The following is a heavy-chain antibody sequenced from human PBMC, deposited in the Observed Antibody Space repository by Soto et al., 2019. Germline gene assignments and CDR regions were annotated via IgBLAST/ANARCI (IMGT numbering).Heavy chain of an antibody. CDR1: GFTFSSYA. CDR3: ATRMTVKVVGATGNY. CDR2: ISGSGGST. Sequence: EVQLLESGGGLVQPGGSLRLSCAASGFTFSSYAMSWVRQAPGKGLEWVSAISGSGGSTYYADSVKGRFTISRDNSKNTLYLQMNSLSAEDTAVYYCATRMTVKVVGATGNYWGQGTLVTVSS. D-gene: IGHD1-26*01. V-gene: IGHV3-23*01. J-gene: IGHJ4*02.